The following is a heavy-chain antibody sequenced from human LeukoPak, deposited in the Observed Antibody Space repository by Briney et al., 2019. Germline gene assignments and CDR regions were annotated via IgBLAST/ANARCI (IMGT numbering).Heavy chain of an antibody. CDR3: ARDSRDYGSGSYWDV. CDR1: RGSINNYY. CDR2: ITGSIYFSGST. V-gene: IGHV4-59*01. D-gene: IGHD3-10*01. J-gene: IGHJ6*02. Sequence: SETLSLTCTVSRGSINNYYWNWIRQPPGKGLEWIGYITGSIYFSGSTKYDPSLESRVTMSVDTSKNQFSLTLSSVTAADTAVYYCARDSRDYGSGSYWDVWSQGTTVTVSS.